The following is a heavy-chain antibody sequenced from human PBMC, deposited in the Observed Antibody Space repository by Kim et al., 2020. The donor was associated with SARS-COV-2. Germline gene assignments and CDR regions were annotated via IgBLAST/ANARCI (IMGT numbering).Heavy chain of an antibody. V-gene: IGHV3-48*03. J-gene: IGHJ3*02. CDR1: GFTFSSYE. D-gene: IGHD6-13*01. CDR2: ISSSGSTI. Sequence: GGSLRLSCAASGFTFSSYEMNWVRQAPGKGLEWVSYISSSGSTIYYADSVKGRFTISRDNAKNSLYLQMNSLRAEDTAVYYCARPSSWYSDAFDIWGQGTMVTVSS. CDR3: ARPSSWYSDAFDI.